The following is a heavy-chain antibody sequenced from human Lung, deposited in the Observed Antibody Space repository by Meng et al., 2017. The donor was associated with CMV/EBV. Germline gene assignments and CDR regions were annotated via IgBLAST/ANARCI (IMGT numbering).Heavy chain of an antibody. CDR1: GFTFSSYL. CDR2: IKQDGSEK. D-gene: IGHD6-19*01. J-gene: IGHJ6*02. Sequence: GEXXKISCAASGFTFSSYLLSWVRQAPGKGLGWVANIKQDGSEKYYVDSVKGGFTISRDNAKNSLYLLMNSLRAEDTAVYYCARVSGIAVAGTLGFGYYYYGIDVWGQGTTVTVSS. V-gene: IGHV3-7*01. CDR3: ARVSGIAVAGTLGFGYYYYGIDV.